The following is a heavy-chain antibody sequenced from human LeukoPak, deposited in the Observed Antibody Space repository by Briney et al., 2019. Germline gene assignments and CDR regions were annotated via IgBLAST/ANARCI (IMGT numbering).Heavy chain of an antibody. CDR2: IYTSGST. V-gene: IGHV4-61*02. Sequence: SETLSLTCTVSGGSISSGSYYWSWIRQPAGKGLEWIGRIYTSGSTDYNPSLKSRVTISVDTSKNQFSLKLSSVTAADTAVYYCARSNQEGVVAFDIWGQGTMVTVSS. D-gene: IGHD1-14*01. J-gene: IGHJ3*02. CDR1: GGSISSGSYY. CDR3: ARSNQEGVVAFDI.